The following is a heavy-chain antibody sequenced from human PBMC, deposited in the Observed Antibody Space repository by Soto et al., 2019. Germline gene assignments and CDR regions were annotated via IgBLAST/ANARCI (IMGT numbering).Heavy chain of an antibody. V-gene: IGHV1-69*01. CDR3: SRYKSRTRSGYYNFDY. CDR1: GGTFSSYA. CDR2: IIPIFGTA. Sequence: QVQLVQSGAEVKKPGSSVKVSCKASGGTFSSYAISWVRQAPGQGLEWMGGIIPIFGTANYAQKFQGRVTITADESTSTAYMELSSLRSEDTAVYYCSRYKSRTRSGYYNFDYWGQGTLVTVSS. J-gene: IGHJ4*02. D-gene: IGHD3-22*01.